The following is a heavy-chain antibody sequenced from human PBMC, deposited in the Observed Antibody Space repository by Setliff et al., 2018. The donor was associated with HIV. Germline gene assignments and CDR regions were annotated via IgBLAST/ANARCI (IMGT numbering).Heavy chain of an antibody. CDR2: INHSGST. CDR3: AKLTPFDY. CDR1: GGSFSGYY. D-gene: IGHD7-27*01. V-gene: IGHV4-34*01. Sequence: PSETLSLTCAVYGGSFSGYYWSWVRQPPXXGLEWIGEINHSGSTNYNPSLKSRVTVSVDTSKNQFSLKVSSVTAADTAVYYCAKLTPFDYWGQGTLVTVSS. J-gene: IGHJ4*02.